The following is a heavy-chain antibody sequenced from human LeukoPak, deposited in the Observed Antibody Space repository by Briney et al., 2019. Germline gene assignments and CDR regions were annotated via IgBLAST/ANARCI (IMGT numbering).Heavy chain of an antibody. CDR3: ARDTSPAY. CDR1: GGSFSGYY. CDR2: INHSGST. D-gene: IGHD1-26*01. J-gene: IGHJ4*02. V-gene: IGHV4-34*01. Sequence: SETLSLTCAVYGGSFSGYYWSWIRQPPGKGLEWIGEINHSGSTNYNPSLKSRVTISVDTSKNQFSLKLSSVTAADTAVYYCARDTSPAYWGQGTLVTVSS.